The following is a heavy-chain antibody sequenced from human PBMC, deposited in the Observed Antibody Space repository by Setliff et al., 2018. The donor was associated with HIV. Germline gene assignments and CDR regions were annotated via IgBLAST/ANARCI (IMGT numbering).Heavy chain of an antibody. CDR2: LYYVGNM. D-gene: IGHD6-6*01. J-gene: IGHJ4*02. CDR1: GGSISTSNW. V-gene: IGHV4-4*02. CDR3: ARARSLITVRRSFDY. Sequence: PSETLSLTCTVSGGSISTSNWWHWVRQPPGKGLEWIGELYYVGNMNYNPSLRSRVTISVDTSKNQCSLKMNSVTSSDTAVDYCARARSLITVRRSFDYWGQGTLVTVSS.